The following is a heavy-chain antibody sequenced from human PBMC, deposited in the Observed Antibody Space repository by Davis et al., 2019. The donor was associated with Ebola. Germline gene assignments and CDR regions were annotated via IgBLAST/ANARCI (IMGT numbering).Heavy chain of an antibody. D-gene: IGHD5-12*01. J-gene: IGHJ6*02. CDR1: GYTFTSYG. CDR3: ARERLRLRTPYGMDV. V-gene: IGHV1-69*04. CDR2: IIPILGIA. Sequence: SVKVSCKASGYTFTSYGISWVRQAPGQGLEWMGRIIPILGIANYAQKFQGRVTITADKSTSTAYMELSSLRSEDTAVYYCARERLRLRTPYGMDVWGQGTTVTVSS.